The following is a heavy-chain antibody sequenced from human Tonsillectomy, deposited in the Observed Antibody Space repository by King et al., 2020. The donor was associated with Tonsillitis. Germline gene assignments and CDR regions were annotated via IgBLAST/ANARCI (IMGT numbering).Heavy chain of an antibody. CDR3: ARDRWVRETQSHLFDC. D-gene: IGHD1-26*01. V-gene: IGHV3-48*01. Sequence: VQLVQSGGGLVQPGGSLRLSCEASGFTFSSYSMNWVRQAPGRGLEWISYISGSSTTIYYTYSVKGRFTISRDNAKNSLYLQMNNVRAEETAVYYCARDRWVRETQSHLFDCWGQGTLVTVSS. CDR2: ISGSSTTI. CDR1: GFTFSSYS. J-gene: IGHJ4*02.